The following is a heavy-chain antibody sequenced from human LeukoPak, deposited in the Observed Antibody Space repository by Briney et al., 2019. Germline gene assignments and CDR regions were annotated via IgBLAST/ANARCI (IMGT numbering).Heavy chain of an antibody. J-gene: IGHJ6*03. V-gene: IGHV4-59*01. CDR3: ARETHYYYMDV. Sequence: SETLSLTCTVSGGSISSYYWSWIRQPPGKGLEWIGYIYYSGSTNYNPSLKSRVTISVDTSKNQFSLKLSSVTAADTAVYYCARETHYYYMDVWGKGTTVTVSS. CDR1: GGSISSYY. CDR2: IYYSGST.